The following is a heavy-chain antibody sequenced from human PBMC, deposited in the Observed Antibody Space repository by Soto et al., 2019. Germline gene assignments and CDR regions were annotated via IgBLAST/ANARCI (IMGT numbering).Heavy chain of an antibody. CDR3: AREGTASGGSCDY. CDR1: GYTFTSYD. D-gene: IGHD1-1*01. J-gene: IGHJ4*02. CDR2: MNPNSGNT. Sequence: QVQLVQSGAEMKKPGASVKVSCEASGYTFTSYDINWVRQATGQGLEWMGWMNPNSGNTGYAQKFQGRVTLTRNTSINTAYRELSSLSSEDTAVYYCAREGTASGGSCDYWGQGTLVTVSS. V-gene: IGHV1-8*02.